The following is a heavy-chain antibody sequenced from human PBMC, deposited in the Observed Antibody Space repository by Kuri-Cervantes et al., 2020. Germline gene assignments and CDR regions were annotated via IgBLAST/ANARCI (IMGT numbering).Heavy chain of an antibody. CDR2: IYYSGST. CDR1: GGSISSGGYY. Sequence: LRLSCTVSGGSISSGGYYWSWIRQHPGKGLEWIGYIYYSGSTYYNPSLKSRVTISVDTSKDQFSLKLSSVTAANTAVYYCARGGNRLDYWGQGTLVTVSS. J-gene: IGHJ4*02. CDR3: ARGGNRLDY. D-gene: IGHD4-23*01. V-gene: IGHV4-31*03.